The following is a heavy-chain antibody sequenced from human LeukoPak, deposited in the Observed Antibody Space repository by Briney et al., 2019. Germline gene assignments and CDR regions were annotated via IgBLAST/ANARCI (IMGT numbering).Heavy chain of an antibody. J-gene: IGHJ4*02. CDR2: ISYDATNK. V-gene: IGHV3-30*18. D-gene: IGHD3-22*01. CDR3: AKDSYDRSGYYYYYFAY. Sequence: GGSLRLSCAASGFTFSSSDMHWVRQAPGKGLEWVAVISYDATNKYYADSVKGRFTLSRDNSKNTLYLQMNSLRAGDTAVYYCAKDSYDRSGYYYYYFAYWGQGTQVTVSS. CDR1: GFTFSSSD.